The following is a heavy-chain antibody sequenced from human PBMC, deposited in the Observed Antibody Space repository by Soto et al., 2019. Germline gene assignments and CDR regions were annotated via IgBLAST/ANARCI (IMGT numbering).Heavy chain of an antibody. CDR3: ARGAKNIYAMDV. Sequence: GGSLRLSCAASGFAFSTYWMHWVRQAPGKGLLWVARIKFDGSSTYSADSVKGRFTISRDDAKNTLYLQMNGLRVDDTAVYYYARGAKNIYAMDVWGQGTTVTVS. J-gene: IGHJ6*02. CDR2: IKFDGSST. CDR1: GFAFSTYW. V-gene: IGHV3-74*01.